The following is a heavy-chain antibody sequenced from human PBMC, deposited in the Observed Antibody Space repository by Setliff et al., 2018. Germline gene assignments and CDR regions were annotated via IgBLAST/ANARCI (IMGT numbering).Heavy chain of an antibody. D-gene: IGHD3-9*01. J-gene: IGHJ4*02. CDR2: MSHTSMI. V-gene: IGHV3-48*01. CDR3: ARDLDWAFDY. CDR1: GFNFNSYS. Sequence: QPGGSLRLSCAASGFNFNSYSMNWVRQAPGKGLEWVSYMSHTSMIYYADSVKGRFTISRDSAKSSLYLQLNSLRAEDTAMYYCARDLDWAFDYWGQGTLVTVS.